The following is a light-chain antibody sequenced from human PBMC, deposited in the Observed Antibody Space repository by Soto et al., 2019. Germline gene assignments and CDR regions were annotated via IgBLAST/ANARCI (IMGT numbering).Light chain of an antibody. J-gene: IGKJ5*01. CDR1: QSISSW. V-gene: IGKV1-5*01. CDR3: QQYNSYSQGT. CDR2: DAS. Sequence: DIQMTQSPSTLSASVGDRVTITCRASQSISSWLAWYQQKPGKAPKLLIYDASSLESGVSSRFSGSGSGTEFTLTISSLQPDDFATYYCQQYNSYSQGTFGQGTRLEIK.